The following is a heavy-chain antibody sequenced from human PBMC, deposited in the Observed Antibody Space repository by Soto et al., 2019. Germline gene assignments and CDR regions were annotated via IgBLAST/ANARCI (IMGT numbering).Heavy chain of an antibody. CDR3: AKLRHDYVWGSYPAY. V-gene: IGHV4-59*01. Sequence: SETLSLTCTVSGGSISSYYWSWIRQPPGKGLEWIGYIYDTGSTDYNPSLKSRVTISIDMSKNQVSLKLTSVAAADTAVYYCAKLRHDYVWGSYPAYWGQGTLVTVSS. CDR1: GGSISSYY. CDR2: IYDTGST. D-gene: IGHD3-16*02. J-gene: IGHJ4*02.